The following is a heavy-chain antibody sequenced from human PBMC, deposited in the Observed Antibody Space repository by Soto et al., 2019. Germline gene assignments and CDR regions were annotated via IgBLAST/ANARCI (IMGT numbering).Heavy chain of an antibody. V-gene: IGHV3-48*01. CDR2: ITGSSTNI. CDR1: GFTFSSYG. J-gene: IGHJ4*01. Sequence: GGSLRLSCVASGFTFSSYGMDWVRQAPGKALEWVSYITGSSTNIHYADSVQGRFTISRDNDKNSLYLQMNSLRAEDTAVYYCVRDNGSPNWRSFYYWVHGILVTGSS. D-gene: IGHD2-2*01. CDR3: VRDNGSPNWRSFYY.